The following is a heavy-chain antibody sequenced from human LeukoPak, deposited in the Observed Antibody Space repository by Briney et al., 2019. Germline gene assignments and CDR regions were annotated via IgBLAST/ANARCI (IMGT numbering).Heavy chain of an antibody. Sequence: SETLSLTCTVSGGSISSGSYYWGWIRQPGGKGLEWIGRIYTSGSTTYNPSLKSRVTISVDTSKNQFSLELSSVTAADTAVYYCARAGYRYTVLFDYWGQGTLVTVSS. CDR3: ARAGYRYTVLFDY. J-gene: IGHJ4*02. CDR1: GGSISSGSYY. D-gene: IGHD3-16*02. V-gene: IGHV4-61*02. CDR2: IYTSGST.